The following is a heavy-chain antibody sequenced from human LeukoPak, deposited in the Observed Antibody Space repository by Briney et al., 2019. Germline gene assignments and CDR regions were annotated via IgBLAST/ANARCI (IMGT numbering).Heavy chain of an antibody. J-gene: IGHJ3*01. CDR1: GGSISSYY. CDR2: IYYSGST. Sequence: PSDTLSLPCTLSGGSISSYYWSCTPHPPGRAVEWVGYIYYSGSTNYNPSLKSRLTISVDPSKNQFSLKLSSVTAADTAVYYCARRGSSWYGAFDVWSQGTMVTVSS. D-gene: IGHD6-13*01. CDR3: ARRGSSWYGAFDV. V-gene: IGHV4-59*07.